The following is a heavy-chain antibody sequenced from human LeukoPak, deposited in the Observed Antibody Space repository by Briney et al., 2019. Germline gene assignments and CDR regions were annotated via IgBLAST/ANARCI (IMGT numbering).Heavy chain of an antibody. Sequence: ASVKVSCKASGYTFTSYYMLWVRQAPGQGLEWMGIINPSGGSTSYAQKFQGRVTMTRDTSTSTVYMELSSLRSEDTAVYYCARERASREMATIPDAFDIWGQGTMVTVSS. J-gene: IGHJ3*02. CDR2: INPSGGST. CDR1: GYTFTSYY. D-gene: IGHD5-24*01. V-gene: IGHV1-46*03. CDR3: ARERASREMATIPDAFDI.